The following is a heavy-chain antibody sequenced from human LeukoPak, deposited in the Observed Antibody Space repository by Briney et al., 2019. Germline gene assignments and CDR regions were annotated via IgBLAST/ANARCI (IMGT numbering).Heavy chain of an antibody. CDR1: GFTFSSYA. J-gene: IGHJ3*02. D-gene: IGHD1-26*01. CDR2: ISGSGGST. V-gene: IGHV3-23*01. Sequence: GGSLRLSCAASGFTFSSYAMSWVRQAPGKGLEWVSAISGSGGSTYYADSVKGQFTISRDNSKNTLYLQMNSLRAEDTAVYYCAKVQVEWELLHAFDIWGQGTMVTVSS. CDR3: AKVQVEWELLHAFDI.